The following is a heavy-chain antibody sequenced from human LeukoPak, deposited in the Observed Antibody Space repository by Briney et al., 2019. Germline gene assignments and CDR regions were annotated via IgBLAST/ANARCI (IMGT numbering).Heavy chain of an antibody. J-gene: IGHJ6*02. Sequence: GGSLRLSCAASGFTVSSNYMSWVRQAPGKGLEWVSVIYSGGSTYYADSVKCRFTISRDNSKNTLYLQMNSLRAEDTAVYYCARGPNYGDYAYYGMDVWGQGTTVTVSS. CDR1: GFTVSSNY. CDR3: ARGPNYGDYAYYGMDV. V-gene: IGHV3-66*02. CDR2: IYSGGST. D-gene: IGHD4-17*01.